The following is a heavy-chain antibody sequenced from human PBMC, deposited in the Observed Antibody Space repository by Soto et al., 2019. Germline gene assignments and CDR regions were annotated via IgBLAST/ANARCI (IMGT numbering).Heavy chain of an antibody. J-gene: IGHJ6*02. Sequence: GWSLRLSCAASGFTFSSYGMHWVRQAPGKGLEWVAVISYDGSNKYYADSVKGRFTISRDNSKNTLYLQMNSLRAEDTAVYYCAKDRGTMVRGVINYYGMDVWGQGTTVTVSS. CDR2: ISYDGSNK. D-gene: IGHD3-10*01. CDR3: AKDRGTMVRGVINYYGMDV. V-gene: IGHV3-30*18. CDR1: GFTFSSYG.